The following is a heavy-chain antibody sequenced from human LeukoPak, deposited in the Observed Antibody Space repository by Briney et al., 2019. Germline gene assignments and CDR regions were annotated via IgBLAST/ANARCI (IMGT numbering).Heavy chain of an antibody. J-gene: IGHJ6*02. CDR2: INTNTGNP. D-gene: IGHD3-3*01. Sequence: GASVKVSCKASGYTFTSYAMNWVRQAPGQGLEWMGWINTNTGNPTYAQGFTGRFVFSLDTSVSTAYLQISSLKAEDTAVYYCASQTIFGVAPPPGYGMDVWGQGTTVTVSS. V-gene: IGHV7-4-1*02. CDR1: GYTFTSYA. CDR3: ASQTIFGVAPPPGYGMDV.